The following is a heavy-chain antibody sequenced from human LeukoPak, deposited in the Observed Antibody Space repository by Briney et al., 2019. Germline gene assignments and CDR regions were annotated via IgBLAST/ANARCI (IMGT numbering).Heavy chain of an antibody. D-gene: IGHD3-22*01. Sequence: GGSLRLSCAASGFTFSSYAMHWVRQAPGKGLEWVAVISYDGSNKYYADSVKGRFTISRDNSKNTLYLQRNSLRAEDTAVYYCARSYYYDSSGYPGYWGQGTLVTVSS. CDR1: GFTFSSYA. CDR3: ARSYYYDSSGYPGY. J-gene: IGHJ4*02. V-gene: IGHV3-30-3*01. CDR2: ISYDGSNK.